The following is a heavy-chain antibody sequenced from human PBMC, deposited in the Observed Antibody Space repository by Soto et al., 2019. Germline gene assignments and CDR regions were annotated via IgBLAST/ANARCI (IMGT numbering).Heavy chain of an antibody. V-gene: IGHV1-18*01. CDR3: AREDYYDSSGYRAPLDY. CDR2: ISAYNGNT. J-gene: IGHJ4*02. CDR1: GYTFTSYG. D-gene: IGHD3-22*01. Sequence: ASVKVSCKASGYTFTSYGISWVRQAPGQGLEWMGWISAYNGNTNYAQKLQGRVTMTTDTSTSTAYMELRSLRSDDTAVYYCAREDYYDSSGYRAPLDYWGQGTLVTVSS.